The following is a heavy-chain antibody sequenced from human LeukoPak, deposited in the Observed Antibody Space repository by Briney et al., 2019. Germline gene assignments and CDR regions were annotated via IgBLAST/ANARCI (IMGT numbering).Heavy chain of an antibody. V-gene: IGHV4-34*01. CDR1: GGSFSGYY. D-gene: IGHD3-22*01. Sequence: SETLSLTCAVYGGSFSGYYWSWIRQPPGKGLEWIGEINHSGSTNYNPSLKSRVTISVDTSKNQFSLKLSSVTAADTAVYYCARGRGTMIVVVRPIGAYYFDYWGQGTLVTVSS. CDR3: ARGRGTMIVVVRPIGAYYFDY. J-gene: IGHJ4*02. CDR2: INHSGST.